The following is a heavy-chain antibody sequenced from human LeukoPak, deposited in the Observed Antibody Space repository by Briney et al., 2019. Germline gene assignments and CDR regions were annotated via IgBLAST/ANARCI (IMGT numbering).Heavy chain of an antibody. J-gene: IGHJ4*02. Sequence: GGSLRLSCAASGFTVSSNYMSWVRQAPGKGLECVSLIYSGGSTYYADSVKGRFTISRDNAKNSLYLQMNSLRAEDTAVYYCARVGFQGYDFWSGYYLDYWGQGTLVIVSS. D-gene: IGHD3-3*01. V-gene: IGHV3-53*01. CDR3: ARVGFQGYDFWSGYYLDY. CDR2: IYSGGST. CDR1: GFTVSSNY.